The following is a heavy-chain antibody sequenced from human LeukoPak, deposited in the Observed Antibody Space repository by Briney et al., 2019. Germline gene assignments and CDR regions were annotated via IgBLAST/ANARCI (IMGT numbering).Heavy chain of an antibody. V-gene: IGHV3-53*01. CDR1: GFTVDSNY. J-gene: IGHJ4*02. CDR3: ARGDDSGYYDYFDY. CDR2: IYTGGNT. Sequence: GRSLRLSCAASGFTVDSNYLSWVRQAPRKGLEWVSTIYTGGNTYYAASVKGRFTISRDFSKNTVFLHMNSLRAEDTAMYYCARGDDSGYYDYFDYWGQGALVTVSS. D-gene: IGHD3-22*01.